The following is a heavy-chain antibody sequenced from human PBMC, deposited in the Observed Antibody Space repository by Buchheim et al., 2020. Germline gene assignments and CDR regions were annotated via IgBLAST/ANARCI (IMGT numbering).Heavy chain of an antibody. CDR2: INHSGRT. CDR3: ARRYFDWYRKNWFDP. Sequence: QVQLQQWGAGLLKPSETLSLTCAVYGGSFSGYYWSWIRQPPGKGLEWIGEINHSGRTNYNPSLKSRVTISVDTSKNQFSLKLSSVTAADTAVYYCARRYFDWYRKNWFDPWGQGTL. CDR1: GGSFSGYY. V-gene: IGHV4-34*01. D-gene: IGHD3-9*01. J-gene: IGHJ5*02.